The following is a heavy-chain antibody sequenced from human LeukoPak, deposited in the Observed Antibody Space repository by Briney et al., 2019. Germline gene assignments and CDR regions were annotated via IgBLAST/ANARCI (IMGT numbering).Heavy chain of an antibody. D-gene: IGHD3-22*01. CDR1: GYTFTSYD. CDR3: ARGYYYDSSGYYYTPSAVD. Sequence: ASVKVSCKASGYTFTSYDINWVRQATGQGLEWMGWMNPNSGNTGYAQKFQGRVTMTRNTSISTAYMELSSLRSEDTAVYYCARGYYYDSSGYYYTPSAVDWGQGTLVTVSS. J-gene: IGHJ4*02. CDR2: MNPNSGNT. V-gene: IGHV1-8*01.